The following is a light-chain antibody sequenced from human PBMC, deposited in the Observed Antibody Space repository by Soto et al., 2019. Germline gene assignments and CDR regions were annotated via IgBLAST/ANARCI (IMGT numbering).Light chain of an antibody. CDR1: QGISSY. V-gene: IGKV1-8*01. CDR2: AAS. J-gene: IGKJ5*01. Sequence: AIRMTQSPSSFSASTGDRVTITCRASQGISSYLAWYQQKPGKAPKLLIYAASTLQSGVPSRFSGSGSGTDFTLTISCLQSEDFATYYCQQYYSYPIPFGQGTRLEIK. CDR3: QQYYSYPIP.